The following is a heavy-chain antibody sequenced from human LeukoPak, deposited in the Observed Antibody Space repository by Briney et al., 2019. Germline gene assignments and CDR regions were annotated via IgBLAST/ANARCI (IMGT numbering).Heavy chain of an antibody. V-gene: IGHV1-2*04. CDR3: ARDGGIVGARNAFDI. J-gene: IGHJ3*02. Sequence: ASVKVSCKASGYTFTGYYMHWVRQAPGQGLEWMGWINPNSGGTNYAQKFQGWVTMTRDTSISTAYMELSRLRSDDTAVYYCARDGGIVGARNAFDIWGQGTMVTVSS. D-gene: IGHD1-26*01. CDR2: INPNSGGT. CDR1: GYTFTGYY.